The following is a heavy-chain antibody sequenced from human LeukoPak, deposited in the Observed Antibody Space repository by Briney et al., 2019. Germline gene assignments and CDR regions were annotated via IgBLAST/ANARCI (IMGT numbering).Heavy chain of an antibody. J-gene: IGHJ4*02. V-gene: IGHV4-4*02. CDR2: IYHSGST. Sequence: PSETLSLTCAISGGSISSSNSWSWVRQPPGKGLEWIGEIYHSGSTNYSPSLKSRVTISVDKSKNQFSLKVTSVTAADTAVYYCARVSSGSYYFDSWGQGTLVTVSS. D-gene: IGHD1-26*01. CDR3: ARVSSGSYYFDS. CDR1: GGSISSSNS.